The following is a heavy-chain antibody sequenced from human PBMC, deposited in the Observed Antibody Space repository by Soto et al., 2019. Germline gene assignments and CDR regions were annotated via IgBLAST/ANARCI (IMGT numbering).Heavy chain of an antibody. CDR2: VSYDGSRQ. J-gene: IGHJ4*02. V-gene: IGHV3-30*18. CDR3: AKGQIPGSTGSPGYFDS. CDR1: GFTFRTYG. D-gene: IGHD2-2*03. Sequence: VGSLRLSCAASGFTFRTYGMHWVRQAPGKGLEWVAVVSYDGSRQYYRESVRGRFIISRDNSKNTLSLQMNSLRPEDTSVYFCAKGQIPGSTGSPGYFDSWGQGAVVTVSS.